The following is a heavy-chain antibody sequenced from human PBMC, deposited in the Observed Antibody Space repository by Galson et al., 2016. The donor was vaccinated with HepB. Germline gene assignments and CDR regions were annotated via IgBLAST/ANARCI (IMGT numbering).Heavy chain of an antibody. CDR2: ISAYNGDT. D-gene: IGHD4-23*01. Sequence: SVKVSCKASGYTFNSYGINWVRQAPGQGLEWMGWISAYNGDTNYAQQLQGRVTMTTDTSTSTAYMELRSLRSDDTAVYYCARDLGVRWQQLGVYWGQGTLFTVSS. V-gene: IGHV1-18*01. CDR1: GYTFNSYG. CDR3: ARDLGVRWQQLGVY. J-gene: IGHJ4*02.